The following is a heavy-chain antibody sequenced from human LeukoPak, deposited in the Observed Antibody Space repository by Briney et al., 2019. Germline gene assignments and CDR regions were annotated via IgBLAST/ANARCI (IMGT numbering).Heavy chain of an antibody. CDR3: AREGYCSGGSCDNWFDP. V-gene: IGHV4-30-2*01. D-gene: IGHD2-15*01. CDR2: IYHSGGT. Sequence: SETLSLTCAVSGGSISSGGYSWSWIRQPPGTGLEWIGYIYHSGGTYYNPSLKSRVTISVDRSKNQFSLNLSSVTAADTAVYYCAREGYCSGGSCDNWFDPWGQGTLVTVSS. CDR1: GGSISSGGYS. J-gene: IGHJ5*02.